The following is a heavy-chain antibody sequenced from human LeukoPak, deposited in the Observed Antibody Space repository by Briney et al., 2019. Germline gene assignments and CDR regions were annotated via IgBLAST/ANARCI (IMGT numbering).Heavy chain of an antibody. CDR2: ISSSSTAI. J-gene: IGHJ5*02. CDR3: ARGITGKNWFDP. V-gene: IGHV3-48*02. Sequence: GGSLRLSCAASGFTFSSYSMNWVRQAPGKGLEWVSSISSSSTAIYYTDSVKGRFTISRDNAKNSLYLQMNTLRDEDTAVYYCARGITGKNWFDPWGQGTLVTVSS. CDR1: GFTFSSYS. D-gene: IGHD3-16*01.